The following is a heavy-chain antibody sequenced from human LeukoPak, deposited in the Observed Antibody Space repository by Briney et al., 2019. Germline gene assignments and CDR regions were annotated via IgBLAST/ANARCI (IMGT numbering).Heavy chain of an antibody. CDR2: TYYRSKWYN. CDR1: GDNVSNNSAA. CDR3: VRAAAGGWFFQH. Sequence: SQTLSLTCAISGDNVSNNSAAWNWIRQSPSRGLEWLGRTYYRSKWYNDYALSVKSRITINPDTSKNQFSLHLNSVTPDDTAVYYCVRAAAGGWFFQHWGRGTLVTVSS. V-gene: IGHV6-1*01. J-gene: IGHJ1*01. D-gene: IGHD6-13*01.